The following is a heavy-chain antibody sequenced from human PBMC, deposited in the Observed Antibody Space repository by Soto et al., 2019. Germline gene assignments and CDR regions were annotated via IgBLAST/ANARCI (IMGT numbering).Heavy chain of an antibody. J-gene: IGHJ6*03. CDR2: INPSGGST. D-gene: IGHD3-3*01. CDR1: GYTFTSYY. CDR3: ARDPGDFWSGYGPRNYYYYYMAV. Sequence: ASVKVSCKASGYTFTSYYMHWVRQAPGQGLEWMGIINPSGGSTSYAQKFQGRVTMTRDTSTSTVYMELSSLRSEDTAVYYCARDPGDFWSGYGPRNYYYYYMAVWGKGTTVTVSS. V-gene: IGHV1-46*03.